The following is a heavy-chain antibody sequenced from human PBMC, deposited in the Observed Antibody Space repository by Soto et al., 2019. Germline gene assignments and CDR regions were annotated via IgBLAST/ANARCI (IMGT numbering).Heavy chain of an antibody. V-gene: IGHV4-39*01. J-gene: IGHJ6*02. D-gene: IGHD3-10*01. CDR1: GGSISSSSYY. CDR2: IYYSGGT. CDR3: ARVRGVMMDV. Sequence: PSETLSLTCTVSGGSISSSSYYWGWIRQPPGKGLEWIGSIYYSGGTYYNPSLKSRVTISVDTSKNQFSLKLSSVTAADTAVYYCARVRGVMMDVWGQGTTVTVSS.